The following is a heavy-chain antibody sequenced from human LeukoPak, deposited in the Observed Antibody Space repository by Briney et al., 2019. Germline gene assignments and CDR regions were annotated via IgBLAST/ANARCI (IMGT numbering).Heavy chain of an antibody. Sequence: PSETLSLTCTVSGGSISSYYWSWIRQPAGKGLEWIGRIYTSGSTNYNPSLKSRVTISVDTSKDQFSLKLSSVTAADTAVYYCARAAATRSYYYYYYYTDVWGKGTTVTVSS. D-gene: IGHD5-12*01. J-gene: IGHJ6*03. CDR3: ARAAATRSYYYYYYYTDV. V-gene: IGHV4-4*07. CDR2: IYTSGST. CDR1: GGSISSYY.